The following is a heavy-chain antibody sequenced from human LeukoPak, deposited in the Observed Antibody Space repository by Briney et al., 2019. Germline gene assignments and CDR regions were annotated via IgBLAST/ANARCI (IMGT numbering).Heavy chain of an antibody. J-gene: IGHJ6*03. V-gene: IGHV3-21*01. Sequence: PGGSLRLSCAASGFTFSSYSMNWVRQAPGKGLEWVSPISSSSSYIYYADSVKGRFTISRDNAKNSLYLQMNSLRAEDTAVYYCASCSSTSSRGLWYMDVWGKGTTVTVSS. CDR3: ASCSSTSSRGLWYMDV. CDR1: GFTFSSYS. D-gene: IGHD2-2*01. CDR2: ISSSSSYI.